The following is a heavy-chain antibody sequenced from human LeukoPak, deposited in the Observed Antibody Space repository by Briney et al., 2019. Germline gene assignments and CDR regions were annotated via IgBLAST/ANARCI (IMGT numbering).Heavy chain of an antibody. CDR3: ARDGVHGELSGIDY. D-gene: IGHD3-16*02. CDR2: INHSGST. CDR1: GGSFSGYY. Sequence: SETLSLTCAVYGGSFSGYYWSWIRQPPGKGLEWIGEINHSGSTNYNPSLKSRVTISVDTSKNQFSLKLSSVTAADTAVYYCARDGVHGELSGIDYWGQGTLVTVSS. V-gene: IGHV4-34*01. J-gene: IGHJ4*02.